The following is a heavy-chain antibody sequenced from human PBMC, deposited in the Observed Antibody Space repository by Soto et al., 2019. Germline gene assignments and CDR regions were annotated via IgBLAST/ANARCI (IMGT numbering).Heavy chain of an antibody. V-gene: IGHV4-39*01. CDR1: GGSISSRSYY. J-gene: IGHJ6*02. Sequence: PSETLSLTCTVSGGSISSRSYYWGWIRQPPGKGLEWIGSIFYSGSTYYNPSLKSRVTISVDTSKNQFSLKLSSVTAADTAVYYCARHLTYCSAGSCYSDFPYYGMDVWGQGTTVT. CDR2: IFYSGST. CDR3: ARHLTYCSAGSCYSDFPYYGMDV. D-gene: IGHD2-15*01.